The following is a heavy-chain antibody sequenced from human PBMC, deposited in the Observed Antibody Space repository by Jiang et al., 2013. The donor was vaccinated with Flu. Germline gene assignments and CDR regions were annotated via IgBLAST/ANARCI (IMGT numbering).Heavy chain of an antibody. CDR3: ARARPYYDILTGYYIASLFDY. CDR2: IKQDGSEK. V-gene: IGHV3-7*01. D-gene: IGHD3-9*01. Sequence: GLVQPGGSLRLSCAASGFTFSSYWMSWVRQAPGKGLEWVANIKQDGSEKYYVDSVKGRFTISRDNAKNSLYLQMNSLRAEDTAVYYCARARPYYDILTGYYIASLFDYWGQGTLVTVSS. CDR1: GFTFSSYW. J-gene: IGHJ4*02.